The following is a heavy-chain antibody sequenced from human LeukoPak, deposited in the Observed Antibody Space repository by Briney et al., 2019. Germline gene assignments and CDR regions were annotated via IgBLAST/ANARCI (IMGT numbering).Heavy chain of an antibody. Sequence: ASVKVSCKASGYTFTSYDINWVRQATGQGLEWMGWMNPNSGNTGYAQKFQGRVTMTRNTSISTAYMELSSLRSEDTAVYYCARAVGATTPLQHWGQGTLVTVSS. CDR2: MNPNSGNT. CDR1: GYTFTSYD. CDR3: ARAVGATTPLQH. J-gene: IGHJ1*01. D-gene: IGHD1-26*01. V-gene: IGHV1-8*01.